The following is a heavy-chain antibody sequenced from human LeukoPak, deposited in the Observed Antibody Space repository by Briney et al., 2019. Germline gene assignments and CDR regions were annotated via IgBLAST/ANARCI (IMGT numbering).Heavy chain of an antibody. J-gene: IGHJ2*01. Sequence: SETLSLTCTVSGGSIGSTSYYWGWIRQPPGKGLEWIGSIYYGGSTYYNPSLESRLTISVDTAKNQCSQMLRSVTAADTDVYYRARKVQSTPIIVLVVTPPYLPDFDVWGRGTLVTVSS. CDR1: GGSIGSTSYY. V-gene: IGHV4-39*01. CDR3: ARKVQSTPIIVLVVTPPYLPDFDV. D-gene: IGHD2/OR15-2a*01. CDR2: IYYGGST.